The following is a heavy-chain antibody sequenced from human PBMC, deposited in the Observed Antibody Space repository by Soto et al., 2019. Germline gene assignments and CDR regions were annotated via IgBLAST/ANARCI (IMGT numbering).Heavy chain of an antibody. CDR1: GFTFSSYG. J-gene: IGHJ4*02. D-gene: IGHD3-10*01. Sequence: QVQLVESGGGVVQPGRSLRLSCAASGFTFSSYGMHWVRQAPGKGLEWVAVIWYDGSNKYYADSVKGRFTISRDNSKNTLYLQMNSLRAEDTAVYYCARDGYGSGSYYIDYWGQVTLVTVSS. V-gene: IGHV3-33*01. CDR3: ARDGYGSGSYYIDY. CDR2: IWYDGSNK.